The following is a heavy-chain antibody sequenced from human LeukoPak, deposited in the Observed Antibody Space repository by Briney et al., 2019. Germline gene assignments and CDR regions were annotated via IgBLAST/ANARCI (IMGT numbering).Heavy chain of an antibody. V-gene: IGHV3-15*01. CDR1: GLTFNHAW. CDR2: SKSQAGGGTM. CDR3: TTLSYVGGD. D-gene: IGHD3-10*02. Sequence: PGESLRLSCVASGLTFNHAWMSWVRQAPGKGLEWIGRSKSQAGGGTMDYAAPVIGRFTISRDDSKNTVYLQMNSLKTEDTAMYYCTTLSYVGGDWGQGSLATVSS. J-gene: IGHJ4*02.